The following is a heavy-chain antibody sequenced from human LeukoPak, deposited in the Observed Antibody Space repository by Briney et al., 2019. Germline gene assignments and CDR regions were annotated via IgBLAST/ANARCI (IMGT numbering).Heavy chain of an antibody. V-gene: IGHV3-7*01. Sequence: GGSLRLSCAASGFTFSSYWMSWVSQAPGKGLEWVANIKQDGREKYYVDSVKGRLTISRDNAKNSLYLEMNSLRAEDTAVYYCARVEDYDILTGFDYWGQGTLVTVSS. J-gene: IGHJ4*02. D-gene: IGHD3-9*01. CDR2: IKQDGREK. CDR1: GFTFSSYW. CDR3: ARVEDYDILTGFDY.